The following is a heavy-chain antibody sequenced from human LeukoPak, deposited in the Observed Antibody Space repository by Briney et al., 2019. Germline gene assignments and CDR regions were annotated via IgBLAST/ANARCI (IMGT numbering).Heavy chain of an antibody. D-gene: IGHD6-13*01. CDR2: ISSNGGST. V-gene: IGHV3-64*01. Sequence: GGSLRLSCAASGFTFSSYAMHWVRQAPGKGLEYVAAISSNGGSTYYANSVKGRFTISRDNSKNTLYLQMGSLRAEDMAVYYCARDGSWHADYFDYWGQGTLVTVSS. J-gene: IGHJ4*02. CDR3: ARDGSWHADYFDY. CDR1: GFTFSSYA.